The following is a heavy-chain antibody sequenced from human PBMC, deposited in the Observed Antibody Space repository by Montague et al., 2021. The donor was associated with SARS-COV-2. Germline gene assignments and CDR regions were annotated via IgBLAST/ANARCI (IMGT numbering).Heavy chain of an antibody. CDR3: ARDPWRITIFGVVTRYGMDV. CDR2: LYYTGGA. Sequence: SETLSLTCTVSGGSIGNWTYYWGWVRQPPGKGLEWIASLYYTGGAFYNPSLMSRVTKSFDTSKNQISLKLSSVTAADTAVYYCARDPWRITIFGVVTRYGMDVWGQGTTVTVSS. D-gene: IGHD3-3*01. V-gene: IGHV4-39*07. CDR1: GGSIGNWTYY. J-gene: IGHJ6*02.